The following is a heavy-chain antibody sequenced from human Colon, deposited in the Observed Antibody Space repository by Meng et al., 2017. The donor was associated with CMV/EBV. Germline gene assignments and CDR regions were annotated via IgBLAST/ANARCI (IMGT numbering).Heavy chain of an antibody. D-gene: IGHD6-6*01. J-gene: IGHJ5*02. V-gene: IGHV4-39*01. CDR3: ARKTRPRSNWFDP. CDR1: GGSISSSSYY. CDR2: IYYSGST. Sequence: SETLSLTCTVSGGSISSSSYYWGWIRQPPGKGLEWIGSIYYSGSTYYNPSLKSRVTISVDTSKNQFSLKLSSVTAADTAVYYCARKTRPRSNWFDPWGQGTLVTVSS.